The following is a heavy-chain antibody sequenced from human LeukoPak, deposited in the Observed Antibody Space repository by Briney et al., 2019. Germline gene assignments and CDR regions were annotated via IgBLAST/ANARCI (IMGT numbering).Heavy chain of an antibody. V-gene: IGHV4-61*02. CDR1: GGSISSGSCY. Sequence: PSQTLSLTCTVSGGSISSGSCYWSWIRQPAGKGLEWIGRIYTSGSTNYNPSLKSRVTISVDTSKNQFSLKLSSVTAADTAVYYCARGSDYSDYWGQGTLVTVSS. CDR3: ARGSDYSDY. J-gene: IGHJ4*02. CDR2: IYTSGST.